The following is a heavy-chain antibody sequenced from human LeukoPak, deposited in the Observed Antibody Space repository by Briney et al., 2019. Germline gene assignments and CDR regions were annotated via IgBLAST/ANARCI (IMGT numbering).Heavy chain of an antibody. CDR2: INTDGSST. CDR1: GFTFSTYA. Sequence: LGGSLRLSCAASGFTFSTYAMTWVRQAPGKGLEWVSRINTDGSSTSYADSVKGRFTISRDNAKNTLYLQMNSLRAEDTAVYYCARGAYDTPYWGQGTLVTVSS. J-gene: IGHJ4*02. CDR3: ARGAYDTPY. D-gene: IGHD3-22*01. V-gene: IGHV3-74*01.